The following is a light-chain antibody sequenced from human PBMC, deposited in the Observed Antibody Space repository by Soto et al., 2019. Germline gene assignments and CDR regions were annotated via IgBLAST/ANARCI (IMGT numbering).Light chain of an antibody. CDR1: NSNSGAGYD. Sequence: QSVLTQPPSVSGAPGQRVTISCTGSNSNSGAGYDVHWYQQRPGTAPKLLIYGNSNRPSGVPDRFSGSKSGTSGSLAITGLQDEDEADYYCQSHDSSLNEYVFGTGTKVTVL. CDR3: QSHDSSLNEYV. J-gene: IGLJ1*01. V-gene: IGLV1-40*01. CDR2: GNS.